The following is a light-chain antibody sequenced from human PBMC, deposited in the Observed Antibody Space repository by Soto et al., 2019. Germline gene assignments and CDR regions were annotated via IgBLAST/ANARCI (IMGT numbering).Light chain of an antibody. CDR1: QSVSSSY. CDR2: GAS. V-gene: IGKV3-20*01. Sequence: EIVLTQSPGTLSLSPGERATLSCRASQSVSSSYLAWYQQKPGQAPRLLIYGASSRATGLPDRFSGSGAGTDFTLTISRLEPEDFAVYYCQQYGSSPRVIFGGGTKVEIK. J-gene: IGKJ4*01. CDR3: QQYGSSPRVI.